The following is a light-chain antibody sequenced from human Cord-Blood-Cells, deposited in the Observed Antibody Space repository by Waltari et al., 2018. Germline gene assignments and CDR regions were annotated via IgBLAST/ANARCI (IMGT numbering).Light chain of an antibody. CDR2: EVS. J-gene: IGLJ2*01. V-gene: IGLV2-14*01. CDR3: SAYTSSSTLVV. CDR1: SSDVGGYNY. Sequence: QSALTQPASVSGSPGQSITISCTGTSSDVGGYNYVSWYQQPPGKAPKLMIYEVSTRPSGVSSRFSGSNSGNTASLTISWLQAEDEAYYYCSAYTSSSTLVVFGGGTKLTVL.